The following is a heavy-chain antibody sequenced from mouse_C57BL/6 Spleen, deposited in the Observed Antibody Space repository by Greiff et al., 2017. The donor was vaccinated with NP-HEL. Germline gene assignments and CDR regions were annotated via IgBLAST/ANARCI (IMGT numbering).Heavy chain of an antibody. CDR1: GFTFSNYW. J-gene: IGHJ3*01. Sequence: EVKLEESGGGLVQPGGSMKLSCVASGFTFSNYWMNWVRQSPEKGLEWVAQIRLKSDNYATHYAESVKGRFTISRDDSKSSVYLQMNNLRAEDTGIYYCTELPIYYGYDEAWFAYWGQGTLVTVSA. D-gene: IGHD2-2*01. CDR3: TELPIYYGYDEAWFAY. V-gene: IGHV6-3*01. CDR2: IRLKSDNYAT.